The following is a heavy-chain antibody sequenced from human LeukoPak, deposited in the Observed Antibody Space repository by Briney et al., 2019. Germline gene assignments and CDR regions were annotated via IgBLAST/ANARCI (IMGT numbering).Heavy chain of an antibody. CDR2: MNPNSGGT. CDR1: GYAFTGYY. J-gene: IGHJ4*02. D-gene: IGHD2-2*01. CDR3: ARGGVVAAAIEGDPPRRFAY. Sequence: GASVKVSCKASGYAFTGYYMHWVRQAPGQGLEWMGWMNPNSGGTNYAQNFQGRVTMTRDTSISTAHMELSRLTSDDTAVYYCARGGVVAAAIEGDPPRRFAYWGQGTLVTVSS. V-gene: IGHV1-2*02.